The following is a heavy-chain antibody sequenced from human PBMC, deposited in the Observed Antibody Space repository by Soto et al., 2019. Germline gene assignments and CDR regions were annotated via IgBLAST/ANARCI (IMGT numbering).Heavy chain of an antibody. CDR1: GFTFSTYG. D-gene: IGHD1-26*01. Sequence: ESGGGVVEPGRSLRLSCSAAGFTFSTYGMHWVRQAPGKGLEWVAIISYDGSKEYYADSVKGRFTISRDNSKNTLYLQLNSLRAEDTAVYYCAKGYSGSYPGGADYWGQGTLVTVSS. J-gene: IGHJ4*02. CDR2: ISYDGSKE. V-gene: IGHV3-30*18. CDR3: AKGYSGSYPGGADY.